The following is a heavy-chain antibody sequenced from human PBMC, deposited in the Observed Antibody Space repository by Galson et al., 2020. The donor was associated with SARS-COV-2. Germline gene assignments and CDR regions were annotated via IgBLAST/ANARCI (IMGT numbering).Heavy chain of an antibody. Sequence: ASVKVSCKASGYTFISFYIHWVRQAPGPGLEWMGVINPSGDITSYAQKLRGRVTVTRDMSTQTVYMELSSLTSEDTAVYYWAREWVDMNSWVFDYWGQGSLVVVSS. CDR1: GYTFISFY. CDR3: AREWVDMNSWVFDY. D-gene: IGHD1-26*01. J-gene: IGHJ4*02. V-gene: IGHV1-46*01. CDR2: INPSGDIT.